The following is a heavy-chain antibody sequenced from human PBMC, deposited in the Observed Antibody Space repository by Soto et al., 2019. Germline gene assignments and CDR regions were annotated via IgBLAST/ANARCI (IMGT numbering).Heavy chain of an antibody. CDR1: GFTLSSFA. J-gene: IGHJ6*02. Sequence: GGSLRLSCAASGFTLSSFAMSWVRQAPGKGLEWVSASSGSGSSTNYADFVKGRFTVSRDNSKNTLYLQMNSLRADDTAVYYCARGLKGSYGLDVWGQGTTVTVSS. D-gene: IGHD3-22*01. CDR3: ARGLKGSYGLDV. CDR2: SSGSGSST. V-gene: IGHV3-23*01.